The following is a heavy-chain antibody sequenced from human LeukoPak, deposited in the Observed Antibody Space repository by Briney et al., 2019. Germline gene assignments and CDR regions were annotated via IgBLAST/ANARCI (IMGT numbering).Heavy chain of an antibody. CDR3: ARHPPRDCSSSSCYKRWFDP. V-gene: IGHV4-39*01. Sequence: SETLSLTCTVSGGSISSSDSYWGWIRQPPGKGLEWIGSMYYSGSTYYNPSLKSRVTISVDPSNNQISLKLNSVTAAATAVYYCARHPPRDCSSSSCYKRWFDPWGQGTLVSVSS. CDR1: GGSISSSDSY. D-gene: IGHD2-2*02. J-gene: IGHJ5*02. CDR2: MYYSGST.